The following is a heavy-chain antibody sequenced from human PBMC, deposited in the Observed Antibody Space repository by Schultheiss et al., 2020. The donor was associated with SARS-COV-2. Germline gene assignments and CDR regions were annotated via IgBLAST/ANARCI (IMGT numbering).Heavy chain of an antibody. D-gene: IGHD6-6*01. J-gene: IGHJ4*02. CDR2: ISGSGGST. CDR3: AKGAEYSSSWGDY. CDR1: GFTVSSNY. V-gene: IGHV3-23*01. Sequence: GESLKISCAASGFTVSSNYMSWVRQAPGKGLEWVSAISGSGGSTYYADSVKGRFTISRDNSKNTLYLQMNSLRAEDTAVYYCAKGAEYSSSWGDYWGQGTLVTVSS.